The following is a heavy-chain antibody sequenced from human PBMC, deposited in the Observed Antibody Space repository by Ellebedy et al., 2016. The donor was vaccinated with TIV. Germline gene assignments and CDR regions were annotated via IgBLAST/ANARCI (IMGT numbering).Heavy chain of an antibody. CDR2: VKSKTDGGTT. CDR3: ATGEDLDAFDI. J-gene: IGHJ3*02. D-gene: IGHD2-15*01. V-gene: IGHV3-15*01. Sequence: GGSLRLXXAASGFTFTNAWMHWVRQAPGKGLVWVGRVKSKTDGGTTDYVASARGRFTISRDDSKNTLDLQMNSLKTEDAAVYYCATGEDLDAFDIWGQGTMVTVSS. CDR1: GFTFTNAW.